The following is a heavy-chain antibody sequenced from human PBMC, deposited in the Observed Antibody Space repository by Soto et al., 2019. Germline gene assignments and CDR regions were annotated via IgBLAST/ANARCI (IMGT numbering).Heavy chain of an antibody. Sequence: VQLVESGGGLVQPGGSLRLSCAASGFTFSNAWMSWVRQAPGKGLEWVGRIKSKTDGGTTDYAAPVKGRFTISRDDSKNTLYLQMNSLKTEDTAVYYCTTQDSPDYDFWSGYFPGYWGQGTLVTVSS. D-gene: IGHD3-3*01. V-gene: IGHV3-15*01. CDR3: TTQDSPDYDFWSGYFPGY. J-gene: IGHJ4*02. CDR2: IKSKTDGGTT. CDR1: GFTFSNAW.